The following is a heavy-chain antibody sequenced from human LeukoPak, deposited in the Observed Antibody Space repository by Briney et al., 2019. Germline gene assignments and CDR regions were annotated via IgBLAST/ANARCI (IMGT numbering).Heavy chain of an antibody. D-gene: IGHD6-13*01. Sequence: QPGGSLRLSCAASGFTFSSSDIHWVRQAPGKGLEWVAVISYDGSNKYYADSVKGRFTISRDNSKNTLYLQMNSLRAEDTAVYYCARGTMWQQSYYYYMDVWAKGPRSPSP. CDR2: ISYDGSNK. V-gene: IGHV3-30*19. CDR1: GFTFSSSD. CDR3: ARGTMWQQSYYYYMDV. J-gene: IGHJ6*03.